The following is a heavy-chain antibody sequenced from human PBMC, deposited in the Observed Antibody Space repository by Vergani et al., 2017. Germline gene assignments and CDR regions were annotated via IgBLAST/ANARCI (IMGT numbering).Heavy chain of an antibody. CDR2: INPSGGST. D-gene: IGHD3-3*01. CDR1: GYTFTSYY. J-gene: IGHJ6*03. V-gene: IGHV1-46*01. CDR3: ARGSAYYDFWSGYSVGGDYYYYMDV. Sequence: QVQLVQSGAEVKKPGASVKVSCKASGYTFTSYYMHWVRQAPGQGLEWMGIINPSGGSTSYAQKFQGRVTMTRDTSTSTVYMELSSLRSEDTAVYYCARGSAYYDFWSGYSVGGDYYYYMDVWGKGTTVTVSS.